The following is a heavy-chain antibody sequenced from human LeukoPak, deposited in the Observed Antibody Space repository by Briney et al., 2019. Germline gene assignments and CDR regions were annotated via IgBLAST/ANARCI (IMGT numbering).Heavy chain of an antibody. D-gene: IGHD2-15*01. CDR3: ARGRGSCSGGTCYVDF. CDR1: GLTFSSYI. V-gene: IGHV3-48*01. Sequence: GGSLRLSCAASGLTFSSYIMNWVRQAPGKGLEWLSYISNSGSTIYYAGSVKGRFSISRDNAKNSLWLQMSSLRAEDTAVYYCARGRGSCSGGTCYVDFWGQGTLVTVSS. J-gene: IGHJ4*02. CDR2: ISNSGSTI.